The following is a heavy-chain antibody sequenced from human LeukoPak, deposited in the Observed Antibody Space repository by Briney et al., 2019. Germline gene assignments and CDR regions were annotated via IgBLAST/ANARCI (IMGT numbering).Heavy chain of an antibody. V-gene: IGHV3-30*03. J-gene: IGHJ4*02. CDR1: GFTFSSYG. Sequence: GGSLRLSCAASGFTFSSYGMHWVRQAPGKGLEWVAVISYDGSNKYYADSVKGRFTISRDNSKNTLYLQMNSLRAEDTAVYYCALQRGSPRDYYGSGPADYWGQGTLVTVSS. D-gene: IGHD3-10*01. CDR2: ISYDGSNK. CDR3: ALQRGSPRDYYGSGPADY.